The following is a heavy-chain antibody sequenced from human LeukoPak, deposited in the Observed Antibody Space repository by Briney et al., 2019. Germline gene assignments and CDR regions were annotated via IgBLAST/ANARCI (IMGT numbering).Heavy chain of an antibody. J-gene: IGHJ4*02. V-gene: IGHV1-2*06. CDR1: GYTFTGYY. D-gene: IGHD1-26*01. Sequence: ASVNVSFKASGYTFTGYYMHWVRQAPGQGLEWMGRINPNSGGTNYAQKFQGRVTMTRDTSISTAYMELSRLRSDDTAVYYCASPLVGATQDYWGQGTLVTVSS. CDR2: INPNSGGT. CDR3: ASPLVGATQDY.